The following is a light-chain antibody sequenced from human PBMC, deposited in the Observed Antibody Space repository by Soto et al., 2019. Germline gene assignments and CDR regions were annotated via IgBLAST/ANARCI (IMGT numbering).Light chain of an antibody. V-gene: IGKV3-15*01. CDR3: QQYDDWPRT. CDR2: GAS. Sequence: EIFITQSPVTLSVSPGERATLSCRASQSVSINLAWFQQKPGQAPRLVIHGASTRATGIPARFSGSGSGTEFTLTISSLQSEDFAVYYCQQYDDWPRTFGQGTKVDIK. CDR1: QSVSIN. J-gene: IGKJ1*01.